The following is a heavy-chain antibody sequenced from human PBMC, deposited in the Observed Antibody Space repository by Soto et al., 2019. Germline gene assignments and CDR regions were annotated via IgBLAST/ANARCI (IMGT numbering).Heavy chain of an antibody. CDR3: ARDRAQVGGWSAFDP. Sequence: GGSLRLSCAASGFTFSSYSMNWVRQAPGKGLEWVSSISSSSSYIYYADSVKGRFTISRDNAKNSLYLQMNSLRAEDTAVYYCARDRAQVGGWSAFDPWGQGTLVTVSS. J-gene: IGHJ5*02. D-gene: IGHD1-26*01. CDR2: ISSSSSYI. V-gene: IGHV3-21*01. CDR1: GFTFSSYS.